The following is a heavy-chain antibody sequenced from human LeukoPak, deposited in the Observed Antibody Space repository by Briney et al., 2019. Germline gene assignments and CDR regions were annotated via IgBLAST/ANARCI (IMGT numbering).Heavy chain of an antibody. V-gene: IGHV3-30*02. Sequence: GGSLRLSCAASGFAASGFTFSTFGMHWVRQAPGKGLEWVAFIRYDGTNKYYADSVRGRFTISRDDSKNTLYLQMNSLRAEDTAAYYCAKGYYFDILSGYSSLDSWGQGALVTVSS. J-gene: IGHJ4*02. CDR3: AKGYYFDILSGYSSLDS. CDR2: IRYDGTNK. D-gene: IGHD3-9*01. CDR1: GFTFSTFG.